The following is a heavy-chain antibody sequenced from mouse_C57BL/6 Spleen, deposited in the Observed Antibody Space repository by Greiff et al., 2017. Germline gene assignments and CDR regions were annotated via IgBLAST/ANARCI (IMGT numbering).Heavy chain of an antibody. Sequence: EVQVVESGGGLVQPKGSLKLSCAASGFSFNTYAMNWVRQAPGKGLEWVARIRSKSNNYATYYADSVKDRFTISRDDSESMLYVKMNHLKTEYTASYVCVRPGYGYYDVWGKGTTVTVSS. V-gene: IGHV10-1*01. CDR2: IRSKSNNYAT. J-gene: IGHJ1*03. CDR1: GFSFNTYA. CDR3: VRPGYGYYDV.